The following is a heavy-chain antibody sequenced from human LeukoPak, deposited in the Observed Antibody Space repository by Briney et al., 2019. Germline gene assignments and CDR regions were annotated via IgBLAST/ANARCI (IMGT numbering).Heavy chain of an antibody. Sequence: GGSVRLPWGNCGVQFSSLELNGRRNAQKKGLEWVANVNREGSDKNYVDSVKGRFIISRDNDKNSLYLQMNSLRVEDTAVYYCARDGVPGGRDVWGQGTTVTVS. CDR1: GVQFSSLE. D-gene: IGHD3-16*01. V-gene: IGHV3-7*01. CDR2: VNREGSDK. J-gene: IGHJ6*02. CDR3: ARDGVPGGRDV.